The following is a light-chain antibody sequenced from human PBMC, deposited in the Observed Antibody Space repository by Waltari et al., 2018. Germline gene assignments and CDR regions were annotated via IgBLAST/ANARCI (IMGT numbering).Light chain of an antibody. Sequence: EIVLTQSPGTLSLSPGERAALSCKASQIVSSSYLAWYQQKPGQAPRLLIYGASSRATGIPDRFSVTGSGTDFTLTISRLEPEDFAVYYCQQYGSSPRTFGQGTRVEIK. CDR2: GAS. J-gene: IGKJ1*01. CDR3: QQYGSSPRT. CDR1: QIVSSSY. V-gene: IGKV3-20*01.